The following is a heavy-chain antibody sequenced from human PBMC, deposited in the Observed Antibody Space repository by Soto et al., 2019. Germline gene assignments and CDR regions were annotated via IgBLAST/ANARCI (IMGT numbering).Heavy chain of an antibody. J-gene: IGHJ6*03. CDR1: CGSFSEHY. CDR3: ARAYRYCSSTSCYSQYYYYYYMDV. Sequence: PWETLSLTWAVYCGSFSEHYWSWVRQPPGKGLEWIGEINHSGSTNYNPSLKSRVTISVDTSKNQFSLKLSSVTAADTAVYYCARAYRYCSSTSCYSQYYYYYYMDVWGKGTTVTVSS. D-gene: IGHD2-2*01. CDR2: INHSGST. V-gene: IGHV4-34*01.